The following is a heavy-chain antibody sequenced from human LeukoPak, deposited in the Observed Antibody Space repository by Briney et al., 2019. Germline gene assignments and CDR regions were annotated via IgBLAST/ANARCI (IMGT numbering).Heavy chain of an antibody. CDR3: ARGKAAAAGGAFDI. V-gene: IGHV4-59*01. Sequence: SETLSLTCTVSGGSISSYYWSWIRQPPGKGLEWIGYIYYSGSTNYNPSLKSRVTISVDTSKNQFSLKLSSVTAADTAVYYCARGKAAAAGGAFDIWGQGTMVTVSS. CDR2: IYYSGST. J-gene: IGHJ3*02. D-gene: IGHD6-13*01. CDR1: GGSISSYY.